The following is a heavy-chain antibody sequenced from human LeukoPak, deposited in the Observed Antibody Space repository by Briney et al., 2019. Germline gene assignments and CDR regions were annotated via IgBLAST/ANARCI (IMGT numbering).Heavy chain of an antibody. D-gene: IGHD3-3*01. CDR1: GFTFSSYS. V-gene: IGHV3-21*04. J-gene: IGHJ6*02. CDR2: ISSSSSYI. CDR3: AKSVAIYFYYGLDV. Sequence: GGSLRLSCAASGFTFSSYSMNWVRQAPGKGLEWVSSISSSSSYIYYADSVKGRFTISRDNSKNTLFLQMNSLRAEDTAPYYCAKSVAIYFYYGLDVWGQGTTVAVSS.